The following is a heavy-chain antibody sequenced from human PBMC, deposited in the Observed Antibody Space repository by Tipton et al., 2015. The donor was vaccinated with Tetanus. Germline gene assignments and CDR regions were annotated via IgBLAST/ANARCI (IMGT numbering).Heavy chain of an antibody. J-gene: IGHJ5*02. CDR1: GVSISGYY. V-gene: IGHV4-4*07. D-gene: IGHD2-2*01. Sequence: VSGVSISGYYWSWIRQPAGKGLEWIGRVDRSGTTTYNPSLKGRVTMSLDTSKNQFSLKLTSVTAADTAMYYCARGSDIVVVPGVTRADWFDPWGQGTLVTVSS. CDR3: ARGSDIVVVPGVTRADWFDP. CDR2: VDRSGTT.